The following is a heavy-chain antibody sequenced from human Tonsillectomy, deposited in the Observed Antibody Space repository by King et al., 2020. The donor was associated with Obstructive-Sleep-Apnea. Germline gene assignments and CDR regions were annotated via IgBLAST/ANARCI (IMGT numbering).Heavy chain of an antibody. D-gene: IGHD3-10*01. Sequence: VQLVESGGGLVQPGRSLRLSCTASGFTFGDYAMSWFRQAPGKGLEWVGFIRSTAYGGTTEYAALVKGRFTISRDDFKSIAYLQMNSLKTEDTAVYFCSRAVSGYYYGSGSYYFDYWGQGTLVTVSS. V-gene: IGHV3-49*03. CDR3: SRAVSGYYYGSGSYYFDY. CDR1: GFTFGDYA. J-gene: IGHJ4*02. CDR2: IRSTAYGGTT.